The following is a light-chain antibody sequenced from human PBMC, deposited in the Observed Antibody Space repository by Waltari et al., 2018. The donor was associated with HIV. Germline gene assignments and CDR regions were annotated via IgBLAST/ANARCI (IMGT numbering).Light chain of an antibody. CDR3: LQYKDFPLT. CDR1: QTSSRW. CDR2: KAS. V-gene: IGKV1-5*03. Sequence: DIQMTQSPSTLSASVGDRVTLTRRASQTSSRWLAWYQQKPGKAPKLLIYKASSLESGVPSRFSGSGSWTDFTLTISSLQPDDFATYYCLQYKDFPLTFGGGTKVEIK. J-gene: IGKJ4*01.